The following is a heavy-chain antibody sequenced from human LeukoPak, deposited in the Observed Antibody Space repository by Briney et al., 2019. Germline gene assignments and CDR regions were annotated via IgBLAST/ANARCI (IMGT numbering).Heavy chain of an antibody. Sequence: PGGSLRLSCAASGFTFTSAWMSWVRQAPGKGLKWVGRIKGETAAGAPDYVASVKGRFTISRDDSKNTLFLQMNSLKTEDTAVYYCITGDYDFWSGFYSPNHYFDYWGQGTLVTVSS. D-gene: IGHD3-3*01. J-gene: IGHJ4*02. CDR3: ITGDYDFWSGFYSPNHYFDY. CDR1: GFTFTSAW. CDR2: IKGETAAGAP. V-gene: IGHV3-15*01.